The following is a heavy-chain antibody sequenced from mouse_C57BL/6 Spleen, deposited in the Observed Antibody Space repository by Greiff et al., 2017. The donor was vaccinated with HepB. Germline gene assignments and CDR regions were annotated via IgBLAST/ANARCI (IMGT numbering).Heavy chain of an antibody. J-gene: IGHJ2*01. CDR2: IDPSDSYT. CDR3: ARWDL. V-gene: IGHV1-59*01. D-gene: IGHD4-1*01. CDR1: GYTFTSYW. Sequence: QVQLQQPGAELVRPGTSVKLSCKASGYTFTSYWMHWVKQRPGQGLEWIGVIDPSDSYTNYNQKFKGKATLTVDTSSSTAYMQLSSLTSEDSAVYYCARWDLRGQGTTLTVSS.